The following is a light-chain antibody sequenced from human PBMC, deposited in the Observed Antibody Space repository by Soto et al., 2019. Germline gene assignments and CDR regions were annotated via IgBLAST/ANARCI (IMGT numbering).Light chain of an antibody. CDR2: KAS. V-gene: IGKV1-5*03. Sequence: DIQMTQSPSTLSASVGDRVTITCRASQSISSWLAWYQQKPGKAPTLLIYKASSSESGVPSRFSGSGSGTEFTLTISSLQPDDFAAYYCQQYNSYSRTFGQGTKVEIK. CDR3: QQYNSYSRT. J-gene: IGKJ1*01. CDR1: QSISSW.